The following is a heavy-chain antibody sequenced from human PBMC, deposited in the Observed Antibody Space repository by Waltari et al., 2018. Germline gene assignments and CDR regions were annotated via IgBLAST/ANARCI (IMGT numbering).Heavy chain of an antibody. CDR1: GYSFSDYP. J-gene: IGHJ2*01. V-gene: IGHV7-4-1*02. CDR2: INTDTGNP. CDR3: ARKIGATSSAWYFDL. D-gene: IGHD6-6*01. Sequence: QVQLVQSGSELREPGASVKISCQASGYSFSDYPMNWVRQAPGQGLEWMVWINTDTGNPTYAQGFTGRFVFSLDTSVSTAYLQISSLEAEDTAVYYCARKIGATSSAWYFDLWGRGSLVTVSS.